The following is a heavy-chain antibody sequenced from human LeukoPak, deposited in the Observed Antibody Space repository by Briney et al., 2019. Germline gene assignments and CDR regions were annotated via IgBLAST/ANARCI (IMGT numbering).Heavy chain of an antibody. CDR3: ARDDGGYCSSTSCYLGWFDP. D-gene: IGHD2-2*03. CDR1: GFAFSSYA. V-gene: IGHV3-21*01. Sequence: GVSLRLSCAASGFAFSSYAMNWVRQAPGKGLEWVSSITSTSSYIYYADSVKGRFTNSRDNAKNSLYLQMNSLRAEDTAVYYCARDDGGYCSSTSCYLGWFDPWGQGTLVTVSS. CDR2: ITSTSSYI. J-gene: IGHJ5*02.